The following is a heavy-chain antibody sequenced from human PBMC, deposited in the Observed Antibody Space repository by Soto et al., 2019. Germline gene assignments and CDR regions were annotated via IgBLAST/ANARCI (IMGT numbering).Heavy chain of an antibody. D-gene: IGHD3-3*01. J-gene: IGHJ3*02. V-gene: IGHV3-30*18. CDR2: ISYDGSNK. CDR3: AKSPGGYYSFDI. Sequence: QVQLVESGGGVVQPGRSLRLSCAASGFTFSSYGMHWVRQAPGKGLEWVAVISYDGSNKYYADSVKGRFTISRDNSKNTLYLQMNILRAEDTAVYYCAKSPGGYYSFDIWGQGTMVTVSS. CDR1: GFTFSSYG.